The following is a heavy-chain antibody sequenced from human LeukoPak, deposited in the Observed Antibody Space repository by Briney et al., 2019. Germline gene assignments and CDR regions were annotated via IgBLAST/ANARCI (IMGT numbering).Heavy chain of an antibody. CDR2: IYHSGST. CDR3: ARDLGYCSSTSCYLNWFDP. Sequence: PSETLSLTCTVSGGSISSYYWSWIRQPPGKGLEWIGYIYHSGSTNYNPSLKSRVTTSVDTSKNQFSLKLSSVTAADTAVYYCARDLGYCSSTSCYLNWFDPWGQGTLVTVSS. D-gene: IGHD2-2*01. CDR1: GGSISSYY. V-gene: IGHV4-59*01. J-gene: IGHJ5*02.